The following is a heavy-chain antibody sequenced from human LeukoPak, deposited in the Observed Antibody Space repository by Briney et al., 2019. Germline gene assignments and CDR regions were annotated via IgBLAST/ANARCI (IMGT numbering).Heavy chain of an antibody. J-gene: IGHJ5*02. V-gene: IGHV4-34*01. CDR2: INHSGST. D-gene: IGHD3-3*01. CDR3: ARHHVLRFLEWLLPRFDP. CDR1: GGSFSGYY. Sequence: SETLSLTCAVYGGSFSGYYWSWIRQPPGKGLEWIGEINHSGSTNYNPSLKSRVTISVDTSKNQFSLKLSSVTAADTAVYYCARHHVLRFLEWLLPRFDPWGQGTLVTVSS.